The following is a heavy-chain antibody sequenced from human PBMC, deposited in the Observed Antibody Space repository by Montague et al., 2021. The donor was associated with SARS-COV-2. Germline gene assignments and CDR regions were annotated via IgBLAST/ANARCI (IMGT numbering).Heavy chain of an antibody. V-gene: IGHV3-74*01. CDR1: GFTVSSYW. J-gene: IGHJ4*02. CDR3: ARGDSSGLGY. CDR2: INSDGTTM. Sequence: SLRLSCAASGFTVSSYWMHWVRQAPGKGLVWISHINSDGTTMNYSDSVKGRFTISRDTGKNTLYLQMNSLRVEDTALYYYARGDSSGLGYWGQGTLVTVSS. D-gene: IGHD6-6*01.